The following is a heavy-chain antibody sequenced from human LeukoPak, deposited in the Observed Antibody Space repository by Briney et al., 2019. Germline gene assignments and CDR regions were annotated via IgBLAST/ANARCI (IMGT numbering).Heavy chain of an antibody. Sequence: SETLSLTCAVYGGSFSGYYWSWIRQPPGKGLEWIGEINHSGSTNYNPSLKSRVTISVDTSKNQYSLKLSSVTAADTAVYYCARGLTYVVRGVISYYYGMDVWGKGTTVTVSS. V-gene: IGHV4-34*01. CDR3: ARGLTYVVRGVISYYYGMDV. CDR2: INHSGST. J-gene: IGHJ6*04. D-gene: IGHD3-10*01. CDR1: GGSFSGYY.